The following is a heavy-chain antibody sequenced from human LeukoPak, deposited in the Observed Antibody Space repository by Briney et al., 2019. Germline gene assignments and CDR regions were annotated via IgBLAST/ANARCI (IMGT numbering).Heavy chain of an antibody. V-gene: IGHV3-64*01. D-gene: IGHD6-13*01. CDR3: ARYGQQPYAFDI. Sequence: PGGSLRLSCAASGLTFSSYAMHWVRQAPGKGLEYVSAISSNGGSTYYANSVKGRFTISRDNSKNTLYLQMGSLRAEDMAVYYCARYGQQPYAFDIWGQGTMVTVSS. CDR2: ISSNGGST. CDR1: GLTFSSYA. J-gene: IGHJ3*02.